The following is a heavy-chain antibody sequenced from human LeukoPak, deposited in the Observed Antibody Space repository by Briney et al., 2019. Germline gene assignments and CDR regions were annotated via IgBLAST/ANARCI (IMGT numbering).Heavy chain of an antibody. V-gene: IGHV3-7*01. CDR2: IKQDGSEK. CDR3: GGDYYGSGSYYTDDY. J-gene: IGHJ4*02. CDR1: GFTFSSYW. D-gene: IGHD3-10*01. Sequence: PGGSLRLSCAASGFTFSSYWMSWVRQAPGKGLEWVANIKQDGSEKYYVDSVKGRFNISRDNAKNSLYLQMNSLRAEDTAVYYCGGDYYGSGSYYTDDYWGQGTLVTVSS.